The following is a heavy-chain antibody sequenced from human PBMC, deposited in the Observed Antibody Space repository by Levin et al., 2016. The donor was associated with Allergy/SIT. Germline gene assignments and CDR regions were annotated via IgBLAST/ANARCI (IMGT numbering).Heavy chain of an antibody. CDR2: INPNSGGT. D-gene: IGHD2-15*01. J-gene: IGHJ4*02. Sequence: WVRQAPGQGLEWMGWINPNSGGTNYAQKFQGRVTMTRDTSISTAYMELSRLRSDDTAVYYCARGAVVVVAATPPNYWGQGTLVTVSS. V-gene: IGHV1-2*02. CDR3: ARGAVVVVAATPPNY.